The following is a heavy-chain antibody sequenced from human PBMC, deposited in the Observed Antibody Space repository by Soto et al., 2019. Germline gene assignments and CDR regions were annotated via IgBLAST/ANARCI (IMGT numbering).Heavy chain of an antibody. CDR3: ASKYYYDSSGYYSYYYYYYGMDV. J-gene: IGHJ6*02. V-gene: IGHV1-69*06. CDR2: IIPIFGTA. CDR1: GGTFSSYA. D-gene: IGHD3-22*01. Sequence: AVKVSCKASGGTFSSYAISWVRQAPGQGREWMGGIIPIFGTADYAQKFQGRVTITADNSPSTAYMELSSLRSEDTAVYYCASKYYYDSSGYYSYYYYYYGMDVWGQGTTVTVSS.